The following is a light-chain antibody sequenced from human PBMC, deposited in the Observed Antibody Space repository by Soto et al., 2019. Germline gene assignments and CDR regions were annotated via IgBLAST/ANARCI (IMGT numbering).Light chain of an antibody. CDR2: GAS. V-gene: IGKV3-15*01. CDR3: QHYHNWPPQYT. J-gene: IGKJ2*01. CDR1: QSVASN. Sequence: EIVMTQSPASLSVSQGDGATLSCRASQSVASNVAWYQQKPGQGPRLLIHGASTRAVGVPARFSGSGSGTDFTLTISSLQSEDFAVSYCQHYHNWPPQYTFGQGTKLQIK.